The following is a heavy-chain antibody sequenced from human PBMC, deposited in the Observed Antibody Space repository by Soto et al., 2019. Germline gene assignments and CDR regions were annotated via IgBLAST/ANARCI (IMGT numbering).Heavy chain of an antibody. CDR3: ASRSSGWYFDY. CDR1: GFTFSSYA. CDR2: ISGSGGST. D-gene: IGHD6-19*01. V-gene: IGHV3-23*01. J-gene: IGHJ4*02. Sequence: LRLSCAASGFTFSSYAMSWVRQAPGKGLEWVSVISGSGGSTYYADSVKGRFTISRDNSKNTLYLQMNSLRAEDTAVYYCASRSSGWYFDYWGQGTLVTVSS.